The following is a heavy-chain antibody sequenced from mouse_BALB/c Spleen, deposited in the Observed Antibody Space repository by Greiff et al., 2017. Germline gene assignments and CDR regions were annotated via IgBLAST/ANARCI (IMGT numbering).Heavy chain of an antibody. CDR2: ISSGGST. D-gene: IGHD2-4*01. J-gene: IGHJ3*01. V-gene: IGHV5-6-5*01. CDR1: GFTFSSYA. CDR3: ARGDYDYDDGAWFAY. Sequence: EVKLVESGGGLVKPGGSLKLSCAASGFTFSSYAMSWVRQTPEKRLEWVASISSGGSTYYPDSVKGRFTISRDNARNILYLQMSSLRSEDTAMYYCARGDYDYDDGAWFAYWGQGTLVTVSA.